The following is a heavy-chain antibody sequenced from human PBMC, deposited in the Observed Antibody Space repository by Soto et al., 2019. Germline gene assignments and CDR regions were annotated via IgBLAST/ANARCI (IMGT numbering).Heavy chain of an antibody. CDR1: GLPFSSYW. CDR3: ARALRDYDAYGGDH. CDR2: IKPDGSEK. V-gene: IGHV3-7*05. D-gene: IGHD3-22*01. Sequence: GGSLRLSCVASGLPFSSYWMNWVRQAPGKGLEWVATIKPDGSEKYYVDSVRGRFAISRDNAQNSVFLHMSSLRVEDTAMYYCARALRDYDAYGGDHWGQGTLVTVSS. J-gene: IGHJ4*02.